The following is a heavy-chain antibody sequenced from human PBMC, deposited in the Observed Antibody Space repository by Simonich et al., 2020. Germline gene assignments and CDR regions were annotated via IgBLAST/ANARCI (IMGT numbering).Heavy chain of an antibody. V-gene: IGHV3-21*01. CDR1: GFTFSSYS. CDR3: AREQARGGAFDI. Sequence: EVQLVESGGGLVKPGGSLRLSCAASGFTFSSYSMNWVRQAPGKGLEWVSTIRSRSSYIYYAALVKGRVTISRENAKNSLYLQRNSLRAEDTAVYYCAREQARGGAFDIWGQGTMVTVSS. CDR2: IRSRSSYI. D-gene: IGHD3-16*01. J-gene: IGHJ3*02.